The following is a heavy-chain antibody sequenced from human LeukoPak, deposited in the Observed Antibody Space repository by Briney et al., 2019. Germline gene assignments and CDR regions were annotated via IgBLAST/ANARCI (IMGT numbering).Heavy chain of an antibody. J-gene: IGHJ6*02. CDR3: AKLGVGLDV. CDR2: ISISGSTI. D-gene: IGHD3-16*01. Sequence: PGGSLRLSCEASGFTFSSYEMNWVRQAPGKGLEWVSYISISGSTIYNADSVKGRFTISRDNAKNTLYLQMNSLRAEDTAVYYCAKLGVGLDVWGQGTTVTVSS. V-gene: IGHV3-48*03. CDR1: GFTFSSYE.